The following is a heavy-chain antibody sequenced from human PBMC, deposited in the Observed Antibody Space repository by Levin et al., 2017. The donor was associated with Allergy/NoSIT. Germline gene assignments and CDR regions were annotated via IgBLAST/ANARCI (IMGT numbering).Heavy chain of an antibody. J-gene: IGHJ5*02. CDR2: INAGNGNT. D-gene: IGHD2-15*01. Sequence: GGSLRLSCEASGYTFSSYAMHWVRQAPGQRLEWMGWINAGNGNTKYSQKFQGRVTITRDTSASTAYMELSSLRSEDTAVYYCARGGLGSIVVFDPWGQGTLVPVSS. CDR3: ARGGLGSIVVFDP. CDR1: GYTFSSYA. V-gene: IGHV1-3*01.